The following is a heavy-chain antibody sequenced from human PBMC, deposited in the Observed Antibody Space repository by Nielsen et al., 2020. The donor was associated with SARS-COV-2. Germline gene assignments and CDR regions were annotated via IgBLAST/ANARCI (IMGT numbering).Heavy chain of an antibody. CDR1: GFTFNTYA. V-gene: IGHV3-48*01. D-gene: IGHD5-18*01. CDR2: ISASSANI. J-gene: IGHJ4*02. CDR3: ARVKGYKNGYGYYFDY. Sequence: GESLKISCAASGFTFNTYAMNWVRQAPGKGLEWVAYISASSANIHYAASVNGRFTVSRDNAKNSLSLQMNSLRPEDTAVYYCARVKGYKNGYGYYFDYWGQGTLVTVSS.